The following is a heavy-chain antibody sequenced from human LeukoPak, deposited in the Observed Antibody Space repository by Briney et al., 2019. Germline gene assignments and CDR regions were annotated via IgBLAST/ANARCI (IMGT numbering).Heavy chain of an antibody. V-gene: IGHV4-4*02. CDR1: GASVTSSHW. CDR2: IHDSGTT. J-gene: IGHJ4*02. CDR3: ATYVYGDYATHYLDF. D-gene: IGHD4-17*01. Sequence: SETLSLTCAVSGASVTSSHWWSWARQPPGKGLEWIGEIHDSGTTNYKPSLKSRVTMSLDKSNNQIYLKLTSVTAADTAVYYCATYVYGDYATHYLDFWGQGTLVTVSS.